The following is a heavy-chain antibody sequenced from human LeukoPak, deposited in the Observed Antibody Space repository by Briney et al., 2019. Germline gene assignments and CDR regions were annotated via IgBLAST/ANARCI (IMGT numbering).Heavy chain of an antibody. D-gene: IGHD1-26*01. CDR1: GYTFTSYG. V-gene: IGHV1-18*01. Sequence: GASVKVSCKASGYTFTSYGISWVRQAPGQGLEWMGWISAYNGNTNYAQKLQGRVTMTTDTSTSTAYMELRSLRSDDTAVYYCARDSPVGATNIGLTNNAFDIWGQGTMVTVSS. J-gene: IGHJ3*02. CDR3: ARDSPVGATNIGLTNNAFDI. CDR2: ISAYNGNT.